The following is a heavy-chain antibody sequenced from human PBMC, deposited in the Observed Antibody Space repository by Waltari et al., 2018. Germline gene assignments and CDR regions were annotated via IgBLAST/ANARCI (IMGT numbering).Heavy chain of an antibody. CDR1: GDPISRKTYS. D-gene: IGHD3-22*01. J-gene: IGHJ4*02. CDR3: ARRSRDSSGHFYSDY. CDR2: MTYGGNT. V-gene: IGHV4-39*01. Sequence: LQLQESGPGLVKPSETLSLTCSVSGDPISRKTYSWAWIRQPPGEGLEWVATMTYGGNTFYKPSLKSRITLSMDTSKNQFSLVLTSVTAADTAVYYCARRSRDSSGHFYSDYWGQGTLVTVSS.